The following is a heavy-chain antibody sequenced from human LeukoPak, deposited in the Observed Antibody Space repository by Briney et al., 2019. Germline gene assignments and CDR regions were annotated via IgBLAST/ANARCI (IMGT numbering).Heavy chain of an antibody. D-gene: IGHD4-17*01. CDR1: GYTFTSYY. CDR2: INPSGGST. J-gene: IGHJ5*02. V-gene: IGHV1-46*01. Sequence: ASVKVSCKASGYTFTSYYMHWVRQAPGQGLEWMGIINPSGGSTSYAQKFQGRVTMTRDTSTSTVYMELSSLRSEDTAVYYCARDRVPPDGDYIFDWSDPWGQGTLVTVSS. CDR3: ARDRVPPDGDYIFDWSDP.